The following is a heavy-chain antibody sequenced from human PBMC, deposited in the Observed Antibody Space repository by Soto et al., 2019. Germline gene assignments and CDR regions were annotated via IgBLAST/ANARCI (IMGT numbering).Heavy chain of an antibody. Sequence: GESLKISCKGSGYSFTSYWIGWVRQMPGKGLEWMGIIYPGDSDTRYSPSFQGQVTISADKSISTAYLQWSSLKASDTAMYYCARSYCGGDCYSYNYYYYYGIDVWGQGTTVTVSS. CDR2: IYPGDSDT. V-gene: IGHV5-51*01. CDR1: GYSFTSYW. CDR3: ARSYCGGDCYSYNYYYYYGIDV. J-gene: IGHJ6*02. D-gene: IGHD2-21*02.